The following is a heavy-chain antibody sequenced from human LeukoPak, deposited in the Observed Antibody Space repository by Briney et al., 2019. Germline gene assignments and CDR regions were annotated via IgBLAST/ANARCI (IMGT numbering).Heavy chain of an antibody. V-gene: IGHV1-8*01. CDR2: MNPNSGNT. J-gene: IGHJ4*02. D-gene: IGHD2-2*01. Sequence: ASVKVSCKASGYTFTSYDINWVRQATGQGLEWMGWMNPNSGNTGYAQKFQGRVTMTRNTSISTAYMELSSLRSEDTAVYYCARGGLGYCSSTSCLRNRSGDFDYWGQGTLVTVSS. CDR1: GYTFTSYD. CDR3: ARGGLGYCSSTSCLRNRSGDFDY.